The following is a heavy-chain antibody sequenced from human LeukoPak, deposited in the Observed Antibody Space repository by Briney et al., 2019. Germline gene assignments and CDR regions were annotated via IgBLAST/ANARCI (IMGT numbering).Heavy chain of an antibody. CDR1: AYSISSGYY. J-gene: IGHJ5*02. Sequence: PSETLSLTCTVSAYSISSGYYWGWIRQPPGKGLEWIGSIYHGGSSYYNPSLKSRVTISVDTSKNQFSLKLTSVTAADTAVYYCARGDYSSSWYEYNWFDPWGQGTLVTVSS. D-gene: IGHD6-13*01. CDR2: IYHGGSS. CDR3: ARGDYSSSWYEYNWFDP. V-gene: IGHV4-38-2*02.